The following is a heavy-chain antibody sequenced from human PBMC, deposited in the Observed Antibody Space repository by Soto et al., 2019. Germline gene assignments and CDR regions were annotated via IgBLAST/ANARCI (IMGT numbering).Heavy chain of an antibody. CDR2: LYYSGST. CDR3: VREDIGYYYYGMDV. V-gene: IGHV4-39*02. Sequence: SETLSLTCTVSGGSISSSSYYWGWIRQPPGKGLEWIGSLYYSGSTYYNPSLKSRVTISVDTSKNQFSLKLSSVTAADTAVYYCVREDIGYYYYGMDVWGKGTTVTVSS. J-gene: IGHJ6*04. CDR1: GGSISSSSYY.